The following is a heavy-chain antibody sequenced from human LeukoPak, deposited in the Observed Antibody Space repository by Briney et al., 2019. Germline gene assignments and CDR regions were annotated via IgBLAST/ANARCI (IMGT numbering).Heavy chain of an antibody. CDR1: GGTFSSYT. J-gene: IGHJ5*02. CDR2: IIPIFGTA. Sequence: SVKVSCKASGGTFSSYTISWVRQAPGQGLEWMGRIIPIFGTANYAQKFQGRVTITTDESTSTAYMELSSLRSEDTAVYYCARDGSSGWYLKVSSWFDPWGQGTLVTVSS. D-gene: IGHD6-19*01. CDR3: ARDGSSGWYLKVSSWFDP. V-gene: IGHV1-69*05.